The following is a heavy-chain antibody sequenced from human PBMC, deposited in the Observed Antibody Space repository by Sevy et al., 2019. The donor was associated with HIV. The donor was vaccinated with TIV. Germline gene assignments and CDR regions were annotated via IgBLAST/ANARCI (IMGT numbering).Heavy chain of an antibody. CDR1: RYSFTAYY. D-gene: IGHD3-10*01. Sequence: ASVKVSCKASRYSFTAYYIHWVRQAPGQGLEWMGWINPNSGGSGGTNYAQKFQGRVTITSNTSISPAYMELTRLRSVDTAVYYCARGGLFRPGYYSDYWGQGTLVTVSS. J-gene: IGHJ4*02. V-gene: IGHV1-2*02. CDR3: ARGGLFRPGYYSDY. CDR2: INPNSGGSGGT.